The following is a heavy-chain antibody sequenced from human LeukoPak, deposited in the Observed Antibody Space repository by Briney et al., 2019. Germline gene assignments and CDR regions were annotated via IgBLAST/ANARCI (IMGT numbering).Heavy chain of an antibody. CDR3: AKEGDSSGYYSDAFDI. D-gene: IGHD3-22*01. Sequence: GASLRLSCAASGFTFSSYAMSWVRQAPGKGLEWVSAISGSGGSTYYADSVKGRFTISRDNSKNTLYLQMNSLRAEDTAVYYCAKEGDSSGYYSDAFDIWGQGTIVTVCS. CDR1: GFTFSSYA. V-gene: IGHV3-23*01. CDR2: ISGSGGST. J-gene: IGHJ3*02.